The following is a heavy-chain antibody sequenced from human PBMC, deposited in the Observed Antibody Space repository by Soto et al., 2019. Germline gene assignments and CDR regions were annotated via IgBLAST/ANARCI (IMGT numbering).Heavy chain of an antibody. CDR3: AKDKHSNSLNWFDP. CDR1: GFTFSSYA. D-gene: IGHD6-6*01. CDR2: ISGSGGSP. V-gene: IGHV3-23*01. J-gene: IGHJ5*02. Sequence: EVQLLESGGRLLQPGGSLRLSCAASGFTFSSYAMSWVRQAPGKGLEWVSGISGSGGSPYYADSVKGRFTISRDNSKNTLYLQMNSLRAEDTAVYYCAKDKHSNSLNWFDPWGQGTLVAVSS.